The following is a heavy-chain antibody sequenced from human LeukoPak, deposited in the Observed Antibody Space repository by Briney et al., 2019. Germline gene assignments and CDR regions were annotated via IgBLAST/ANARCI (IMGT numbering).Heavy chain of an antibody. Sequence: GGSLRLSCAASGFTFSSHSMNWVRQAPGKGLEWVSSISSSSSYIYYADSVKGRFTISRDNAKNSLYLQMNSLRAEDTAVYYCASLHSYGVDYWGQGTLVTVSS. CDR3: ASLHSYGVDY. CDR1: GFTFSSHS. J-gene: IGHJ4*02. V-gene: IGHV3-21*01. CDR2: ISSSSSYI. D-gene: IGHD5-18*01.